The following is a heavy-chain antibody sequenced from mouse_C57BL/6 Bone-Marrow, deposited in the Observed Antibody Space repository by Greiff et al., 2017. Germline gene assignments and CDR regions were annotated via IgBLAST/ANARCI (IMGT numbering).Heavy chain of an antibody. CDR1: GFSLNSYA. Sequence: GGGLVQPNGSLKLSCAVFGFSLNSYAMNWVRQAPGKGLEWVARIRSKSNNYATYYVDLVKNRFTISRNDSESILYLQMNNLKTENTAMYYCVRRSYGWFAYWGQQTLVTVSA. V-gene: IGHV10-1*01. J-gene: IGHJ3*01. CDR3: VRRSYGWFAY. CDR2: IRSKSNNYAT. D-gene: IGHD1-1*01.